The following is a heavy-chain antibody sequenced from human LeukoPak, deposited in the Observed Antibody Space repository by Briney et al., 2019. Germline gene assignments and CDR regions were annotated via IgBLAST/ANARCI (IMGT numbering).Heavy chain of an antibody. CDR2: FSGSGGTT. Sequence: GGSLRLSCAASGFTFSSYAMNWVRQAPGRGLEWVSGFSGSGGTTYYADSVKGRFTISRDNSKNTLNLQMNSLRAEDTAVDYCANGNRCTSPNCLGYYYFYLDVWGKGTTVTVSS. CDR3: ANGNRCTSPNCLGYYYFYLDV. D-gene: IGHD2-8*01. J-gene: IGHJ6*03. V-gene: IGHV3-23*01. CDR1: GFTFSSYA.